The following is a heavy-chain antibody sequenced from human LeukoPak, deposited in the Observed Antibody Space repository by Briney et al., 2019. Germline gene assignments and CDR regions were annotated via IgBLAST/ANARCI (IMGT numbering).Heavy chain of an antibody. V-gene: IGHV4-39*01. D-gene: IGHD1-26*01. CDR3: AKSGGYGLIDY. Sequence: SETLSLTCTVSGGSISNSSYYWVWIRQPPGKGLEWIGSIYSSGSTYYNASLQSRVTISIETSKNQISLRLNSVTAADTAMYYCAKSGGYGLIDYWGQGTLVTVSS. CDR2: IYSSGST. CDR1: GGSISNSSYY. J-gene: IGHJ4*02.